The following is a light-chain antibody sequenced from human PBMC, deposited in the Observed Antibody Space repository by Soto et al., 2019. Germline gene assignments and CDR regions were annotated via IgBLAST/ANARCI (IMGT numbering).Light chain of an antibody. CDR3: QHAT. CDR1: QSISSW. Sequence: IQMTQSPSTLSASVGDRVTITCRASQSISSWLAWYQQKPGKAPKLLIYKASSLESGVPSRFSGSGSGTEFTLTISSLQPDDFATYYCQHATFGGGTKVDIK. V-gene: IGKV1-5*03. J-gene: IGKJ4*01. CDR2: KAS.